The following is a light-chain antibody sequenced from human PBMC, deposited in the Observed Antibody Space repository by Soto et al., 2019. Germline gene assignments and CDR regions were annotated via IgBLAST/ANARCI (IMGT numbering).Light chain of an antibody. J-gene: IGKJ5*01. V-gene: IGKV3-20*01. CDR3: QQYTSSLNT. CDR1: QSITGN. Sequence: EIVMTQSPATLSVSPGERATLSCSASQSITGNLTWYQQKPGQAPRLLFYGASSRATGVPDRFSGSGSGTDFTLTISRLEPEDFAVYYCQQYTSSLNTFGQGTRLEIK. CDR2: GAS.